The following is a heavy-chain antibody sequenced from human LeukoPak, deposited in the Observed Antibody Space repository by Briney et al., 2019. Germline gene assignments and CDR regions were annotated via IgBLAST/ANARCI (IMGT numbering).Heavy chain of an antibody. CDR3: ARRDEPRRSGIVVVPAADFEY. CDR1: GGSISSSSYY. J-gene: IGHJ4*02. D-gene: IGHD2-2*01. CDR2: IYYSGST. Sequence: PSETLSLTCTVSGGSISSSSYYWGWIRQPPGKGLEWIGSIYYSGSTYYNPSLKSRVTISVDTSKNQFSLKLSSVTAADTAVYYCARRDEPRRSGIVVVPAADFEYCGQGTLVTVSS. V-gene: IGHV4-39*01.